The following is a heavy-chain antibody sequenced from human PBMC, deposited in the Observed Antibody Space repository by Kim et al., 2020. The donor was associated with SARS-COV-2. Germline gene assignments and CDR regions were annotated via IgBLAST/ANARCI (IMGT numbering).Heavy chain of an antibody. J-gene: IGHJ4*02. Sequence: YANTVKGQVTITRDDTKNTMYQKMNSLKTADTAVYYCARTRDSGLSYFDYWGQGTLVTVSA. CDR3: ARTRDSGLSYFDY. V-gene: IGHV3-11*04. D-gene: IGHD6-19*01.